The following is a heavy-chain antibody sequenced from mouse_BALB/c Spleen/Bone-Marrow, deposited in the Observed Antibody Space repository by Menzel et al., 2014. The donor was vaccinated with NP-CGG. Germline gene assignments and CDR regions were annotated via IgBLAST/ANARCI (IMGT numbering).Heavy chain of an antibody. CDR2: INPSTGYT. Sequence: QVHVKQSGAERAKPGASVKMSCKASGYTFTSYWMHWVKQRPGQGLEWIGYINPSTGYTDYNQKFNDKATLTADKSSSTAYMQLSSLTSKDSAVYYCARGNPLYAMDYWGQGTSVTVSS. CDR3: ARGNPLYAMDY. V-gene: IGHV1-7*01. D-gene: IGHD2-1*01. J-gene: IGHJ4*01. CDR1: GYTFTSYW.